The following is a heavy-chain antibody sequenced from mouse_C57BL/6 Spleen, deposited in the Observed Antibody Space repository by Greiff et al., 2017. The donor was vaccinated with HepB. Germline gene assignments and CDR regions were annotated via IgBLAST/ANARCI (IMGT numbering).Heavy chain of an antibody. J-gene: IGHJ4*01. CDR1: GFTFTDYY. D-gene: IGHD1-1*01. V-gene: IGHV7-3*01. Sequence: EVQLVESGGGLVQPGGSLSLSCAASGFTFTDYYMSWVRQPPGKALEWLGFIRNKANGYTTEYSATVKGRLTISRDNSQSILYLQMNALRAEDSATYYCARYKSGSSSLYAMDYWGQRTTVTVSS. CDR3: ARYKSGSSSLYAMDY. CDR2: IRNKANGYTT.